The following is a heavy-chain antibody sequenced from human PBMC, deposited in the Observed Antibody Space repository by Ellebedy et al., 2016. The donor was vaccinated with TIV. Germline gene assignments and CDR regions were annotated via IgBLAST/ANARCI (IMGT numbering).Heavy chain of an antibody. D-gene: IGHD6-6*01. CDR3: AILDWRIYSDSSPARGY. V-gene: IGHV3-21*01. J-gene: IGHJ4*02. CDR1: GFTFSSYS. CDR2: ISSSSDYI. Sequence: GESLKISCAASGFTFSSYSMNWARQAPGKGPEWVSSISSSSDYIYYADSVKGRFTISRDNAKNSLYLQLNSLRAEDTAVYYCAILDWRIYSDSSPARGYWGQGTLVTVSS.